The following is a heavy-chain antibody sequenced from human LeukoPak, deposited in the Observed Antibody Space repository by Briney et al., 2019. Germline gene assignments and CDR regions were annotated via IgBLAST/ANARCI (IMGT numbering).Heavy chain of an antibody. CDR2: TSYDGSNK. D-gene: IGHD3-10*01. J-gene: IGHJ4*02. V-gene: IGHV3-30*04. Sequence: PGRSLRLSCAASGFTFSSYAMHWVRQAPGKGLEWVAVTSYDGSNKYYADSVKGRFTISRDNSKNTLYLQMNSLRAEDTAVYYCARDTAVRGFDYWGQGTLVTVSS. CDR1: GFTFSSYA. CDR3: ARDTAVRGFDY.